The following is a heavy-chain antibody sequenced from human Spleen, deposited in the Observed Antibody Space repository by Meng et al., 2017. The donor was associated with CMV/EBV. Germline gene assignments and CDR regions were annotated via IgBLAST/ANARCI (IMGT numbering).Heavy chain of an antibody. D-gene: IGHD6-6*01. CDR3: AKDGRMAARGVDY. Sequence: GESLKISCAASGFSFSNYAMHWVRHAPDKGLEWVSSISGSGGDTYYADSVKGRFIISRDNSKNTLYLQMNSLRAEDTAVYYCAKDGRMAARGVDYWGQGTLVTVSS. J-gene: IGHJ4*02. CDR1: GFSFSNYA. V-gene: IGHV3-23*01. CDR2: ISGSGGDT.